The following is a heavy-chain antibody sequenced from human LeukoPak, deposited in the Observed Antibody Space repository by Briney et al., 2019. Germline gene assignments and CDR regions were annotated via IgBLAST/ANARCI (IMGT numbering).Heavy chain of an antibody. CDR3: ARLNYYDSSGTY. CDR1: GGSISSGGYY. J-gene: IGHJ4*02. Sequence: SETLSLTCTVSGGSISSGGYYWSWIRQPPGKGLEWIGEINHSGSTNYNPSLKSRVTISVDTSKNQFSLKLSSVTAADTAVYYCARLNYYDSSGTYWGQGTLVTVSS. D-gene: IGHD3-22*01. V-gene: IGHV4-39*07. CDR2: INHSGST.